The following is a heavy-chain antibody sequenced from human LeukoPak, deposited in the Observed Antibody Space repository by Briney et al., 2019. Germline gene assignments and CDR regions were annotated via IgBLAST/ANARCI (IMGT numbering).Heavy chain of an antibody. Sequence: GGSLRLSCAVSGSTVSSNFMTWVRQAPGKGLEWVSLILGDTTTTYADSVKGRFTISRDNSKNTLYLQMNRLRADDTAVYYCVRDKGVGPTARFDSWGQGTLVTVSS. J-gene: IGHJ4*02. CDR2: ILGDTTT. V-gene: IGHV3-53*01. CDR3: VRDKGVGPTARFDS. D-gene: IGHD1-26*01. CDR1: GSTVSSNF.